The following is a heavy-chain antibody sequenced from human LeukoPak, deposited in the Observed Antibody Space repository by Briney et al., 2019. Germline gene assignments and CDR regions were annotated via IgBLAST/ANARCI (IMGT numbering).Heavy chain of an antibody. D-gene: IGHD5-18*01. Sequence: SETLSLTCAAYGGSFSGYYWSWIRQPPGKGLEWIGEINHSGSTNYNPSLKSRVTISVDTSKNQFSLKLSSVTAADTAVYYCARGKGYGYGYFWFDPWGQGTLVTVSS. V-gene: IGHV4-34*01. CDR2: INHSGST. J-gene: IGHJ5*02. CDR1: GGSFSGYY. CDR3: ARGKGYGYGYFWFDP.